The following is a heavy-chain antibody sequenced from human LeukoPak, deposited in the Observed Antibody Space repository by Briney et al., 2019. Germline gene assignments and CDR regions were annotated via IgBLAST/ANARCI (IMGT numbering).Heavy chain of an antibody. CDR1: RGSLSGSIRSYY. D-gene: IGHD5-12*01. J-gene: IGHJ4*02. CDR2: ISSSGSV. CDR3: ARIPLGYSGAYYDY. Sequence: SETLSLTCTVSRGSLSGSIRSYYWSWLRQPPGKGLEWIGYISSSGSVNDNPSLRSRVTISVDTSKNQFFLSLSSVSAADTAVYYCARIPLGYSGAYYDYWGQGTLVTVSP. V-gene: IGHV4-4*09.